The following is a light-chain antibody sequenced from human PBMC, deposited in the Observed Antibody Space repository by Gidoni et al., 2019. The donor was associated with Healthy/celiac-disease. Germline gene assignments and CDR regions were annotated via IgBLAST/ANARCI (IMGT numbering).Light chain of an antibody. CDR2: AAS. V-gene: IGKV1-39*01. CDR3: RQSYSTLWT. Sequence: DIQMTQSPSSLSASVGDRVTITCRASQSISSYLNGYQQKPGKAPKLLIYAASSLQRWGPSRFSGSGACTAVTLTISSLQPADVATFYCRQSYSTLWTFGQGAKVEIK. CDR1: QSISSY. J-gene: IGKJ1*01.